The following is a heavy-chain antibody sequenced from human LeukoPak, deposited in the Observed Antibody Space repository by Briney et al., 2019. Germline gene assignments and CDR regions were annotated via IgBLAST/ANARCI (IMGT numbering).Heavy chain of an antibody. CDR2: MNPNSGNT. Sequence: ASVKVSCKASGYTFTSYDINWVRQATGQGLEWMGWMNPNSGNTGYAQKFQGRVTMTRNTSISTAYMELSSPRSEDTAVYYCARGSSATWLWYFDLWGRGTLVTVSS. J-gene: IGHJ2*01. D-gene: IGHD6-19*01. V-gene: IGHV1-8*01. CDR3: ARGSSATWLWYFDL. CDR1: GYTFTSYD.